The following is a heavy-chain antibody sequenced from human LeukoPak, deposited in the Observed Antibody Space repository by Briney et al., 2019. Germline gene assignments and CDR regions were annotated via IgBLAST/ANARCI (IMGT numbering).Heavy chain of an antibody. V-gene: IGHV4-59*08. Sequence: SETLSLTCTVSGGSISNYYWSWIRQPPGKGLEWIGYTYYSGSTNYNPSLKTRVTISVDTSRNQFSLKLSSVTAADTAVYYCARFIAVAGSGGWFDPWSQGTLVTVSS. CDR2: TYYSGST. CDR1: GGSISNYY. D-gene: IGHD6-19*01. J-gene: IGHJ5*02. CDR3: ARFIAVAGSGGWFDP.